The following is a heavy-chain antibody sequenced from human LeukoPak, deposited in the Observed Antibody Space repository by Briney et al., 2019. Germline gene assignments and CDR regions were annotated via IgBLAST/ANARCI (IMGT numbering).Heavy chain of an antibody. Sequence: SETLSLTCTVSGDSISRYYWSWTRQPPGKGLEWIGFVYYTGITDYNPSLKSRVTISVDTSKNQFSLKLSSVTAADTAVYYCARSPYCSGGSCYYNWFDSWGQGTLVTVSS. J-gene: IGHJ5*01. V-gene: IGHV4-59*01. CDR1: GDSISRYY. CDR3: ARSPYCSGGSCYYNWFDS. D-gene: IGHD2-15*01. CDR2: VYYTGIT.